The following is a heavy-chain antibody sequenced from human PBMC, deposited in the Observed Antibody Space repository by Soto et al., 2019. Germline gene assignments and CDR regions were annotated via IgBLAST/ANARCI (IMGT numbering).Heavy chain of an antibody. J-gene: IGHJ5*02. CDR3: ARDGCSGGICYPKNNWFDP. CDR2: INPSGGST. V-gene: IGHV1-46*01. D-gene: IGHD2-15*01. CDR1: GYTFTSYY. Sequence: QVQLVQSGAEVKKPGASVKVSCKASGYTFTSYYMHWVRQAPGQGLEWMGIINPSGGSTSYAQKFQGRVTMTWDESTSTVYMELSSLRSEVTAVYYCARDGCSGGICYPKNNWFDPWGQGTLVTVSS.